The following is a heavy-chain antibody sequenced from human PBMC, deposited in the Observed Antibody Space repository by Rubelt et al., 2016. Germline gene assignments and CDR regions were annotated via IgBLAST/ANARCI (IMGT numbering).Heavy chain of an antibody. CDR1: GYTFTSYG. D-gene: IGHD6-6*01. V-gene: IGHV1-18*01. J-gene: IGHJ2*01. CDR3: ARDRIRIAARQGWYFDL. CDR2: ISAYNGNT. Sequence: QVQLVQSGAEVKKPGASVKVSCKASGYTFTSYGISWVRQAPGQGLEWMGWISAYNGNTNYAQKLQGIVTMTPDTSTSTAYMELRSLRSDDPAVYYCARDRIRIAARQGWYFDLWGRGTLVTVSS.